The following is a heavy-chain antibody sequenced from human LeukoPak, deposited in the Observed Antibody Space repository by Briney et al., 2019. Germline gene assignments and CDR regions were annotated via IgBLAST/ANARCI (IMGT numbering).Heavy chain of an antibody. CDR3: ARGGSLVEY. V-gene: IGHV3-48*03. CDR2: ISSGGSTV. J-gene: IGHJ4*02. CDR1: GFTFSNYE. D-gene: IGHD3-10*01. Sequence: PGGSLRLSCAASGFTFSNYEMHWVRRAPGKGLEWVSYISSGGSTVYYADSVKGRFTVSRDNAKNSLYLQMSSLRAEDTAVYYCARGGSLVEYWGQGTLVSVSS.